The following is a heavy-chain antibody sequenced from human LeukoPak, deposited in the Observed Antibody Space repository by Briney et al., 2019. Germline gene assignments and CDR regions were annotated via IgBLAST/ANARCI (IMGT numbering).Heavy chain of an antibody. CDR3: AKDIAVAGMTFWYFDL. CDR1: GFTFSSYS. D-gene: IGHD6-19*01. V-gene: IGHV3-21*04. CDR2: ISSSSSSYI. Sequence: GGSLRLSCAASGFTFSSYSMNWVRQAPGKGLEWVSSISSSSSSYIYYADSMKGRFTISRDNAKNSLYLQMNSLRAEDTALYYCAKDIAVAGMTFWYFDLWGRGTLVTVSS. J-gene: IGHJ2*01.